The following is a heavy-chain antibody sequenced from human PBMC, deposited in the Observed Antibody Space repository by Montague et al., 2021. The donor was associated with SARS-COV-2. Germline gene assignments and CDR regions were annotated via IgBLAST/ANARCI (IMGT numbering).Heavy chain of an antibody. V-gene: IGHV4-39*01. J-gene: IGHJ4*02. Sequence: SETLSLTCTVSGGSITSSNYYWGWIRQPPGKGLEWFGSISYSGSTYYNPSLKGRVTISVDTSKHQFSLRLSSVTAADTAVYYCARVGSSGWCAPGYFDYWGQGTLVTVSS. CDR1: GGSITSSNYY. D-gene: IGHD6-19*01. CDR2: ISYSGST. CDR3: ARVGSSGWCAPGYFDY.